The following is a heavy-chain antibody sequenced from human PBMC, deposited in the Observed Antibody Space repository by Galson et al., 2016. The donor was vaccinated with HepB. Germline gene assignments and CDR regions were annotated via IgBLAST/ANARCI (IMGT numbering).Heavy chain of an antibody. D-gene: IGHD6-19*01. CDR2: INQDGGNK. J-gene: IGHJ4*02. V-gene: IGHV3-7*01. CDR3: AREPWSRLEVNSGWSGGADC. Sequence: SLRLSCAASGFTFSTYWMGWVRQAPGKGLEWVADINQDGGNKYYVDSVKGRFTISRDNAKNSLYLQMNSLRAEDTAVYFCAREPWSRLEVNSGWSGGADCWGQGTLVTVPS. CDR1: GFTFSTYW.